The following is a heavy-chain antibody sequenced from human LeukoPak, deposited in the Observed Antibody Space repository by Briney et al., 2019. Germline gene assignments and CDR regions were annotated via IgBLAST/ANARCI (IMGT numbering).Heavy chain of an antibody. CDR3: AKDPVRGGGYWFDP. J-gene: IGHJ5*02. CDR1: GFTFSSYG. Sequence: PGGSLRLSCAASGFTFSSYGMHWVRQAPGKGLEWVAFIRCDGSNKYYADSVKGRFTVSRDNSKNTLYLQMDSLRAEDTAVYYCAKDPVRGGGYWFDPWGQGTLVTVSS. CDR2: IRCDGSNK. V-gene: IGHV3-30*02. D-gene: IGHD3-10*01.